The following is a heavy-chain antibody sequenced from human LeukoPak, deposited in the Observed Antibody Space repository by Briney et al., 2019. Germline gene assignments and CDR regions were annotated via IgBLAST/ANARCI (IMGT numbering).Heavy chain of an antibody. CDR2: ISSNGGST. V-gene: IGHV3-64*01. D-gene: IGHD4-17*01. CDR3: ARDPSSEYGDHPWDWFDP. J-gene: IGHJ5*02. Sequence: GGSLRLSCAASGFTFSSYAMHWVRQAPGKGLEYVSAISSNGGSTYYASSVKGRFTISRDNSKNALYLQMGSLRAEDMAVYYCARDPSSEYGDHPWDWFDPWGQGTLVTVSS. CDR1: GFTFSSYA.